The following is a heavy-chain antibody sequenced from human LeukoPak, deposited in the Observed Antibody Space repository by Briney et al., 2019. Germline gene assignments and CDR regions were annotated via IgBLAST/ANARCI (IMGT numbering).Heavy chain of an antibody. D-gene: IGHD3-10*01. CDR3: ARDLFAGVTHYYYGMDV. J-gene: IGHJ6*02. V-gene: IGHV1-18*01. Sequence: ASVKVSCKASGYTFTSYGISWVRQAPGQGLEWMGWISAYNGNTNYAQKLQGRVTMTTDTSTSTAYMELRSLRSDDTAVYYCARDLFAGVTHYYYGMDVWGQGTTVTVSS. CDR2: ISAYNGNT. CDR1: GYTFTSYG.